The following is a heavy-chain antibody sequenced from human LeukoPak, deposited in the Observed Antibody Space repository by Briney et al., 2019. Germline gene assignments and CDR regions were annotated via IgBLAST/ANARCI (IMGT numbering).Heavy chain of an antibody. Sequence: RPSETLSLTCTVSGGSVSSGSYYWSWIRQPPGKGLEWIGYIYYSGSTNYNPSLKSRFTISVDTSKNQFSLKLSSVTAADTAVYYCARTVRYFDWSPPYGMDVWGKGTTVTVSS. CDR3: ARTVRYFDWSPPYGMDV. J-gene: IGHJ6*04. V-gene: IGHV4-61*01. CDR2: IYYSGST. D-gene: IGHD3-9*01. CDR1: GGSVSSGSYY.